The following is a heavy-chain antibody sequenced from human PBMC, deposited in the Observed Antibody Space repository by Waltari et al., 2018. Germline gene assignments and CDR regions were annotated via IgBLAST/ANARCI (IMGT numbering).Heavy chain of an antibody. D-gene: IGHD6-13*01. J-gene: IGHJ4*02. CDR2: IYYSGST. V-gene: IGHV4-59*11. Sequence: QVQLQESGPGLVKPSETLSLTCTVSGGSISSHYWSWIRQPPGKGLEWIGYIYYSGSTNYNPSLKSRVTISVDTSKNQFSLKLSSVTAADTAVYYCAGGIAAAGSDYWGQGTLVTVSS. CDR3: AGGIAAAGSDY. CDR1: GGSISSHY.